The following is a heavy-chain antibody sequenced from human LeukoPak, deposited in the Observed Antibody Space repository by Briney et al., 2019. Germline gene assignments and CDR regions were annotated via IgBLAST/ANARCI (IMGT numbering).Heavy chain of an antibody. Sequence: GGSLRLSCAASGFTFSNYGMSWVRQAPGKGLEWVSGISGSGGSTYYADSVKGRFTISRDNSKNTLYLQMNSLRAEDTAVYYCAKDREGYCSGGSCYSNDYWGQGTLVTVSS. V-gene: IGHV3-23*01. J-gene: IGHJ4*02. CDR1: GFTFSNYG. D-gene: IGHD2-15*01. CDR3: AKDREGYCSGGSCYSNDY. CDR2: ISGSGGST.